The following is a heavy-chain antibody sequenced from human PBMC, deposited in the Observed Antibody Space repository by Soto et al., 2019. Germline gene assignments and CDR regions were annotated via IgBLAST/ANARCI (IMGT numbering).Heavy chain of an antibody. V-gene: IGHV5-51*01. CDR2: IYPGDSDT. J-gene: IGHJ6*02. CDR3: ARLYYDFWSGETTYYYYGMDV. CDR1: GYSFTSYW. D-gene: IGHD3-3*01. Sequence: PGESLKISCKGSGYSFTSYWIGWVRQMPGKGLEWMGIIYPGDSDTRYSPSFQGQVTISADKPISTAYLQWSSLKASDTAMYYCARLYYDFWSGETTYYYYGMDVWGQGTTVTVSS.